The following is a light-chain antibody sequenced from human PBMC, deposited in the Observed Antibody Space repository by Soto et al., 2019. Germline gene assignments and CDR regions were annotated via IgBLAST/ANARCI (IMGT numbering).Light chain of an antibody. V-gene: IGKV3-11*01. CDR2: DAS. CDR1: QSVSSY. Sequence: EIVLTQSPATLSLSPGERATLSCRASQSVSSYLAWYQQKPGQAPRLLIYDASNRATGIPARFSGSGSGTXXTXTXSSLQPEDFAVYYCQQRSNWPPYTFGQGTKLEIK. J-gene: IGKJ2*01. CDR3: QQRSNWPPYT.